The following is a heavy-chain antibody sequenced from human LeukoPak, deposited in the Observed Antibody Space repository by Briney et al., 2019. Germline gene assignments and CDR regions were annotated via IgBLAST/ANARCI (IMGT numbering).Heavy chain of an antibody. J-gene: IGHJ4*02. CDR3: ARESVKFDY. D-gene: IGHD4-11*01. Sequence: PGRTQRLSHVASVLPHGDFAIHWVPRAPAQGVYWVSLMSGDGVSTFFAESVKGGFSISRDNSKNSLFLEMSSLRSEDFAMYYCARESVKFDYWGQGTLVAVSS. CDR2: MSGDGVST. CDR1: VLPHGDFA. V-gene: IGHV3-43*02.